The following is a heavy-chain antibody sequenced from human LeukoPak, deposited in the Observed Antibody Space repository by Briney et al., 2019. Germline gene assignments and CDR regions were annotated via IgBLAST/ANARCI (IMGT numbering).Heavy chain of an antibody. CDR2: IYPGDSGT. Sequence: GESLKISCKGSGYSFTNNWIVWVRQMPGKGLEWMGIIYPGDSGTRYSPSFQGQITISADKSINTAYLQWSSLQASDTAMYYCARDYYGSGSFYTFFDYWGQGTLVTVSS. J-gene: IGHJ4*02. CDR3: ARDYYGSGSFYTFFDY. CDR1: GYSFTNNW. V-gene: IGHV5-51*01. D-gene: IGHD3-10*01.